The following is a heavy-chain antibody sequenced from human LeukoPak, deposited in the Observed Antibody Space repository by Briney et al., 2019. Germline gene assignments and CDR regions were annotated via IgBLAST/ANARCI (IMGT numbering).Heavy chain of an antibody. CDR1: GGSLSGYY. V-gene: IGHV4-4*09. CDR2: IYSSGRT. CDR3: ECAGY. Sequence: PSETLSLTCTVSGGSLSGYYWNWIRQPPGKGLEWLGYIYSSGRTNYNPSLKSRVIISVDASKNQFSLKLNSVTAADTAVYYCECAGYWGQGTLVTVSS. J-gene: IGHJ4*02.